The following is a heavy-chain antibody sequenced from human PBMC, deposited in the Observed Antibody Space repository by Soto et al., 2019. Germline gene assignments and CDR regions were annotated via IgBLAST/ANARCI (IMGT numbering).Heavy chain of an antibody. CDR1: GYSFTSTG. V-gene: IGHV1-18*01. D-gene: IGHD3-10*01. J-gene: IGHJ4*02. CDR2: TSTFNGEA. CDR3: ARDLDGSGSYFTDY. Sequence: QVQLVQSGAEVKKPGASVKVSCKASGYSFTSTGISWVRQAPGQGPEWMGWTSTFNGEAKYAQKLQGRVTMTTDTYTTTAYMELGSLTSDDTAVYYCARDLDGSGSYFTDYWGQGTLVTVAS.